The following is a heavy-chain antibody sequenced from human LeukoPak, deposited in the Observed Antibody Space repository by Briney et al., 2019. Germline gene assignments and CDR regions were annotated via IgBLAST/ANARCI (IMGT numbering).Heavy chain of an antibody. CDR2: INAGNGNT. V-gene: IGHV1-3*01. CDR3: AREIDRDGYNRFFDY. J-gene: IGHJ4*02. D-gene: IGHD5-24*01. CDR1: GYTFTTYA. Sequence: ASVKVSCKASGYTFTTYAMHWVRQAPGQRLEWMGWINAGNGNTKYSQKFQGRVTFTRDTSAYTVYMDLTSLRSEDTAIYYCAREIDRDGYNRFFDYWGQGTLVTVSS.